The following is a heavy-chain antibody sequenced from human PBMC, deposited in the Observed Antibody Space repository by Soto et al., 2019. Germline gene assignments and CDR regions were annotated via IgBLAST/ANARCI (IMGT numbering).Heavy chain of an antibody. D-gene: IGHD6-19*01. V-gene: IGHV1-18*01. CDR1: GYTFSNYG. CDR2: ISGYNGNT. J-gene: IGHJ6*02. Sequence: ASVKVSCKTSGYTFSNYGINWVRQAPGQGLEWMGWISGYNGNTNYAQTVQGRVTMTTDTSTGIVYMELRSLKSDDTAIYYCSRFIMVGGWFDPNYYHGMDAWGQGTTVTVSS. CDR3: SRFIMVGGWFDPNYYHGMDA.